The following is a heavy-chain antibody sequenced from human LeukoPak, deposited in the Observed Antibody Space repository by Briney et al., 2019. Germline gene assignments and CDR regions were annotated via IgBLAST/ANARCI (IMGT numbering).Heavy chain of an antibody. CDR1: GFTFSSYG. D-gene: IGHD2-2*01. CDR2: IRYDGSNK. Sequence: GGSLRLSCAASGFTFSSYGMHWVRQAPCKGLEWMAFIRYDGSNKYYADSVKGRFTISRDNSKNTLYLQMYSLRAEDTAVYYCATFIVVVPAAKRRIFDYWGQGTLVTVSS. CDR3: ATFIVVVPAAKRRIFDY. V-gene: IGHV3-30*02. J-gene: IGHJ4*02.